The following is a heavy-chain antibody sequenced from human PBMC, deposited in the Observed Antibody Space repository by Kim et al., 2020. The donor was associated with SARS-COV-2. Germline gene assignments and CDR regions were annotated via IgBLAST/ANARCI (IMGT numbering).Heavy chain of an antibody. CDR2: IYYSGDT. J-gene: IGHJ5*02. D-gene: IGHD3-10*01. V-gene: IGHV4-59*13. CDR1: GGSISGYY. CDR3: ARDNYYGTGSNWFDP. Sequence: SETLSLTCTVSGGSISGYYWSWIRQPPKKGLEWIGYIYYSGDTKYNPSLKSRVTMSVDTSKNQFSLKLNSVTAADTAVYYCARDNYYGTGSNWFDPWG.